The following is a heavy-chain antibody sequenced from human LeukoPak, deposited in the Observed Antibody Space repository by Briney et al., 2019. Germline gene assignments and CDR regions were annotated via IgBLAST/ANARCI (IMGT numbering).Heavy chain of an antibody. CDR1: SGSISGYF. Sequence: ADTQSLTCTLSSGSISGYFWSWIRQPAGKGVEWIGRIYSSGSKNYNASRKRRVTMPQDTSKKHFSLDLTSPSSRDTALYYIARERARGREATSGRPLDYWGQGTLVTVSS. CDR3: ARERARGREATSGRPLDY. V-gene: IGHV4-4*07. J-gene: IGHJ4*02. D-gene: IGHD1-26*01. CDR2: IYSSGSK.